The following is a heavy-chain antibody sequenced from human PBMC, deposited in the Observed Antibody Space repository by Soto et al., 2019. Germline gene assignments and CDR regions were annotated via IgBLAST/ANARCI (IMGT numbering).Heavy chain of an antibody. CDR3: ASLEHFDWLTLYDY. J-gene: IGHJ4*02. Sequence: SETLSLTCAVYGGSFSGYYWSWIRQPPGKGLEWIGEINHSGSTNYNPSLKSRVTISVDTSKNQSSLKLSSVTAADTAVYYCASLEHFDWLTLYDYWGQGTLVTVSS. CDR2: INHSGST. D-gene: IGHD3-9*01. CDR1: GGSFSGYY. V-gene: IGHV4-34*01.